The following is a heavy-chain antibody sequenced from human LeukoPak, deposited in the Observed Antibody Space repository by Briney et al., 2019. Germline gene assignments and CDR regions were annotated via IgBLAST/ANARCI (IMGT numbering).Heavy chain of an antibody. CDR2: IIPIFGTA. CDR3: ARAPLGYYDSSGYFDY. D-gene: IGHD3-22*01. V-gene: IGHV1-69*13. Sequence: SVEVSCKASGGTFSSYAISWVRQAPGQGLEWMGGIIPIFGTANYAQKFQGRVTITADESTSTAYMELSSLRSEDTAVYYCARAPLGYYDSSGYFDYWGQGTLVTVSS. J-gene: IGHJ4*02. CDR1: GGTFSSYA.